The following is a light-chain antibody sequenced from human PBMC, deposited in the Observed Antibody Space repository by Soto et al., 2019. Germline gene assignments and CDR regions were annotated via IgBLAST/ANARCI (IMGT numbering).Light chain of an antibody. CDR1: SSNIGAPYD. Sequence: QSVLTQPPSVSGAPGQRVTISCTGSSSNIGAPYDVHWYQQLPGTAPKLLIYGNNNRPSGVSNRFSGSKSGNTASLTISGLQAEDEADYYCSSYTSSSTLVVFGGGTKLTVL. J-gene: IGLJ2*01. V-gene: IGLV1-40*01. CDR2: GNN. CDR3: SSYTSSSTLVV.